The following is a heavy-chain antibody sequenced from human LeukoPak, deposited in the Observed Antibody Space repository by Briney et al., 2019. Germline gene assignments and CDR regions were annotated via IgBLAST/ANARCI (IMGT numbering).Heavy chain of an antibody. V-gene: IGHV4-61*01. CDR3: ARDGSGWYFDY. CDR1: GGSVSNGSYY. J-gene: IGHJ4*02. CDR2: IYCSGST. Sequence: PSETLSLTCTVSGGSVSNGSYYWSWLRQPPGMGLEWIGYIYCSGSTNSNPSLKSRATISVDTSKNQYSLKLSSVTAAVTAVYYCARDGSGWYFDYWGQGTLVTVSS. D-gene: IGHD6-25*01.